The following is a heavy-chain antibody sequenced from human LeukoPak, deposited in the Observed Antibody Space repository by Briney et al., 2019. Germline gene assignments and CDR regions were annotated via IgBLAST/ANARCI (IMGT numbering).Heavy chain of an antibody. CDR3: AKAPVTSCRGAYCYPFDY. J-gene: IGHJ4*02. Sequence: GGSLRLSCVASEFTFSSYWMSWVRQAPGKGLEWVANIKQGGSEKNYVDSVKGRFTISRDNAKNTLYLQMNSLRAEDAAVYYCAKAPVTSCRGAYCYPFDYWGQGTLVTVSS. V-gene: IGHV3-7*03. D-gene: IGHD2-21*01. CDR2: IKQGGSEK. CDR1: EFTFSSYW.